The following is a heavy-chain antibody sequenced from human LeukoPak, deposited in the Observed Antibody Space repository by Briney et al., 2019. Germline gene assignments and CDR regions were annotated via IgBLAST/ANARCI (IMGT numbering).Heavy chain of an antibody. D-gene: IGHD5-18*01. J-gene: IGHJ4*02. Sequence: SETLSITCTVSGGSISSYYWTWIRQPPGKGLEWIGYIYYSGSTNYNPSLKSRVTISVDTSKNQFSLKLSSVTAADTAVYYCARAPVDTAMIFDYWGQGTLVTVSS. CDR2: IYYSGST. V-gene: IGHV4-59*12. CDR1: GGSISSYY. CDR3: ARAPVDTAMIFDY.